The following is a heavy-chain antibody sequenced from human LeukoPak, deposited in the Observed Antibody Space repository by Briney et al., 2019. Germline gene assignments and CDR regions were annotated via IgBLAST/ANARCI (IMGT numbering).Heavy chain of an antibody. D-gene: IGHD3-3*01. CDR3: ARGTIFGVVIQSRYYYYYMDV. CDR2: IIPIFGTA. Sequence: SVKVSCKASGGTFSSYAISWVRQAPGQGLEWMGGIIPIFGTANYAQKFQGRVTITTDESTSTAYMELSSLRSEDTAVYYCARGTIFGVVIQSRYYYYYMDVWGKGTTVTVSS. CDR1: GGTFSSYA. J-gene: IGHJ6*03. V-gene: IGHV1-69*05.